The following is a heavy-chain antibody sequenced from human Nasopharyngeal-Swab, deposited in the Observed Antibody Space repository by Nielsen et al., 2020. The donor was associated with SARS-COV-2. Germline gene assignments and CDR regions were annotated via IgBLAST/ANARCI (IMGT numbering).Heavy chain of an antibody. CDR2: ISSTGDYI. CDR3: ARDTPAMFAY. J-gene: IGHJ4*02. Sequence: GESLQISCAASGFPFSLYTVNWVRQAPGKGLEWVSAISSTGDYIYYAASVKGRFTISRDNAKNSLYLQMNSLRIEDTAVYYCARDTPAMFAYWGQGTLVTVSS. V-gene: IGHV3-21*01. CDR1: GFPFSLYT.